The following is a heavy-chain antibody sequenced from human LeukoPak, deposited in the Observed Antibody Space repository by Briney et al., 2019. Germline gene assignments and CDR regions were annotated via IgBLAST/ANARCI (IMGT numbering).Heavy chain of an antibody. D-gene: IGHD6-13*01. CDR2: IYPGDSDT. V-gene: IGHV5-51*01. CDR3: ASRVAAAGAYNWFDP. CDR1: GYSLNSYW. J-gene: IGHJ5*02. Sequence: GESLEISCKGSGYSLNSYWIGWVRQMPGKGLEWMGIIYPGDSDTRYSPSFQGQVTISADKSISTAYLQWSSLKASDTAMYYCASRVAAAGAYNWFDPWGQGTLVTVSS.